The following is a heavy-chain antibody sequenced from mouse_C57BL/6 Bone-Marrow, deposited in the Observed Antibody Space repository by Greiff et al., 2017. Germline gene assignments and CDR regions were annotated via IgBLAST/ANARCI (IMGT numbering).Heavy chain of an antibody. CDR3: SRYYGSSLDY. CDR1: GYTFTSYW. D-gene: IGHD1-1*01. V-gene: IGHV1-50*01. Sequence: QVQLQQPGAELVKPGASVKLSCKASGYTFTSYWMQWVKQRPGQGLEWIGEIDPSDSYTNYNQKFKGKATLTVDTSSSTAYMQHSSLTSEDSAVYYCSRYYGSSLDYWGQGTTLTVSS. J-gene: IGHJ2*01. CDR2: IDPSDSYT.